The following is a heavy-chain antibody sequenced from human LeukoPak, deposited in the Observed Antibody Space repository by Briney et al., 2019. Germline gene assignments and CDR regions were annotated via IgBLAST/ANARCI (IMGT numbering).Heavy chain of an antibody. CDR1: GFTFSSYA. CDR3: AREGYYGEYYFDY. J-gene: IGHJ4*02. V-gene: IGHV3-33*08. D-gene: IGHD3-10*01. CDR2: IWYDGSNK. Sequence: PGGSLRLSCAASGFTFSSYAMSWVRQAPGKGLEWVAVIWYDGSNKYYADSVKGRFTISRDNSKNTLYLQMNSLRAEDTAVYYCAREGYYGEYYFDYWGQGTLVTVSS.